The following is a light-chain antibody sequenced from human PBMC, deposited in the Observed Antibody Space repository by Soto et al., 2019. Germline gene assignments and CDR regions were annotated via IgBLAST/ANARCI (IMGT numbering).Light chain of an antibody. CDR2: DAS. Sequence: EIVLTQSPVTLSLSPGERATLSCRASQSVSNYLAWYQQKPGQAPRLLIYDASNRATGIPARFSGSGSGTDFTLTISSLEPEDFVVYYCQQRSNWPSYTFGQGTKVDIK. CDR1: QSVSNY. V-gene: IGKV3-11*01. CDR3: QQRSNWPSYT. J-gene: IGKJ2*01.